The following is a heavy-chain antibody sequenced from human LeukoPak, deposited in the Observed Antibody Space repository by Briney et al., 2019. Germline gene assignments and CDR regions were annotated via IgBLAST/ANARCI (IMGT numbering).Heavy chain of an antibody. D-gene: IGHD3-22*01. J-gene: IGHJ1*01. CDR2: IYPGDSDT. CDR1: GYSFTSYW. CDR3: ALTYYYDSSGYYHEYFQH. Sequence: GESLKISCKGSGYSFTSYWIGWVRQMPGKGLEWMGIIYPGDSDTRYSPSFQGQVTISADKSISTAYLQWSSLKASDTAMYYCALTYYYDSSGYYHEYFQHWGQGTLVTVSS. V-gene: IGHV5-51*01.